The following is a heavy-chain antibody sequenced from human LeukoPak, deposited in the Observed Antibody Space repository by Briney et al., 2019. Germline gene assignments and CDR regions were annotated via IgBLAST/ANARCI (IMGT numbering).Heavy chain of an antibody. CDR3: ARKEGGGYSGYGVYYYYYMDV. CDR1: GFTFSSYG. J-gene: IGHJ6*03. V-gene: IGHV3-23*01. D-gene: IGHD5-12*01. CDR2: ISGSGGST. Sequence: PGGSLRLSCAASGFTFSSYGMSWVRQAPGKGLEWVSAISGSGGSTYYADSVKGRFTISRDNAKNSLYLQMNSLRAEDTALYYCARKEGGGYSGYGVYYYYYMDVWGKGTTVTVSS.